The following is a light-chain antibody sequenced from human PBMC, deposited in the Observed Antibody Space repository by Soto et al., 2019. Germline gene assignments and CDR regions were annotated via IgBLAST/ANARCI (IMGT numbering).Light chain of an antibody. J-gene: IGKJ2*01. V-gene: IGKV3-15*01. CDR1: QDIRSS. CDR3: QQRSHWPPMYT. CDR2: GAS. Sequence: EIVMTQSPATLSVSPGERVTLSCRASQDIRSSLAWYQQKPGQAPRLLIYGASIRATGVPATFSGSGSGTEFTLSISSLQSEHLGVYYCQQRSHWPPMYTFGQGTKLEI.